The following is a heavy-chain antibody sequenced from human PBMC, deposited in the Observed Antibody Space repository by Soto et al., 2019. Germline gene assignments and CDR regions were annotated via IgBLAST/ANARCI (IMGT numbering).Heavy chain of an antibody. CDR3: ARDPPLLDYNGGLDV. V-gene: IGHV3-66*01. CDR1: GLFVSTNY. J-gene: IGHJ6*04. Sequence: PGGSLRLSCVASGLFVSTNYMTWVRQAPGKGLEWVSVIYPGGGKYYADSLRGRFTSSIDSTRNTVYIQMNSLRGEDSGVYYCARDPPLLDYNGGLDVWGKGTTVTVSS. CDR2: IYPGGGK. D-gene: IGHD4-4*01.